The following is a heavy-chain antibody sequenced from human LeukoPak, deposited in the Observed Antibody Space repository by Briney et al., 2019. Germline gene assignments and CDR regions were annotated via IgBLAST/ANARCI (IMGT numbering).Heavy chain of an antibody. D-gene: IGHD5-18*01. CDR3: ARDGGWVMVTEIDK. CDR2: IYPSGTT. J-gene: IGHJ1*01. CDR1: GHSISNSISSGYY. V-gene: IGHV4-38-2*02. Sequence: SETLSLTCTVSGHSISNSISSGYYWGWIRQPPGKGLEWMGSIYPSGTTHYNPSLTSRLIISLDTSKNQLSLKLTSVTAADTAVYYCARDGGWVMVTEIDKWGQGILVTVSS.